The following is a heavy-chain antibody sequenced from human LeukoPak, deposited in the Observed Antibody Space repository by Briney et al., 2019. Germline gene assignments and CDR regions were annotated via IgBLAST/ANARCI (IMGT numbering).Heavy chain of an antibody. D-gene: IGHD3-3*01. J-gene: IGHJ6*03. CDR3: AKSITIFGVVITGNYYYYMDV. CDR1: GFTFSDYY. Sequence: SGGSLRLSCAASGFTFSDYYMSWIRQAPGKGLEWVSYISNSGSTIYYADSVKGRFFISRDNAKNSLYLQMNSLRAEDTALYYCAKSITIFGVVITGNYYYYMDVWGKGTTVTVSS. CDR2: ISNSGSTI. V-gene: IGHV3-11*01.